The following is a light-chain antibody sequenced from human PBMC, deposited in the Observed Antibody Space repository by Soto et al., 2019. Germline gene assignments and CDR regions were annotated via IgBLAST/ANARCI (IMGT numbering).Light chain of an antibody. J-gene: IGLJ2*01. CDR1: SSDVGGFDY. Sequence: QSALTQPASVSGSPGQSIAISCTGTSSDVGGFDYVSWYQQHPGKAPKLLIYEVSNRPSGVSNRFSGSKSGNTASLTIYGLQPEDEAVYYCSSFKKSTVVFGGGTKLTVL. CDR3: SSFKKSTVV. CDR2: EVS. V-gene: IGLV2-14*01.